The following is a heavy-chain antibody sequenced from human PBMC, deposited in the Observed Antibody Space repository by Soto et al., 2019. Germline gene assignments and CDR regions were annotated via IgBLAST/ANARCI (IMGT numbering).Heavy chain of an antibody. CDR1: GFTFSSYG. D-gene: IGHD3-10*01. J-gene: IGHJ4*02. V-gene: IGHV3-33*01. CDR2: IWYDGSNK. Sequence: QVQLVESGGGVVQPGRSLRLSCAASGFTFSSYGMHWVRQAPGKGLEWVTGIWYDGSNKHYADSVKGRFTISRDNSKNMVLLLMSSLVVEDTAVSYCARSSPTDHWGQGTLVTVSS. CDR3: ARSSPTDH.